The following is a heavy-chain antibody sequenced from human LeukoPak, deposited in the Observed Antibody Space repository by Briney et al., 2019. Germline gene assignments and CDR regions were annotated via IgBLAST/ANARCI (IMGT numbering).Heavy chain of an antibody. CDR2: INHSGGT. V-gene: IGHV4-34*01. D-gene: IGHD6-19*01. CDR1: GGSFSGYY. Sequence: SETLSLTCAVYGGSFSGYYWSWIRQPPGKGLEWIGEINHSGGTNYNPSLKSRVTISVDTSKNQFSLKLSSVTAADTAVYYCARGPLRVAVAGSGGFDYWGQGTLVTVSS. CDR3: ARGPLRVAVAGSGGFDY. J-gene: IGHJ4*02.